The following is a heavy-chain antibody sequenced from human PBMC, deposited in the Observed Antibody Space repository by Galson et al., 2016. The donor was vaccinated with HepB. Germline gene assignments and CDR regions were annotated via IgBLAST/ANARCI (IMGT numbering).Heavy chain of an antibody. Sequence: SVKVSCKASGYSFTTYTMNWVRQAPGQGLEWMGWINTNTGNPTYAQGFTGRFVFSLDTSVSTAYLQISSLKAEDTAVYYCARDPSVRLLRHFDLWGRGTLVTGSS. CDR1: GYSFTTYT. D-gene: IGHD6-25*01. CDR3: ARDPSVRLLRHFDL. J-gene: IGHJ2*01. CDR2: INTNTGNP. V-gene: IGHV7-4-1*02.